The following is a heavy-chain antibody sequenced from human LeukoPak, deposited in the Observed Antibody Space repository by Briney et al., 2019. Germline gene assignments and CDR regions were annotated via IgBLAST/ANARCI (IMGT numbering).Heavy chain of an antibody. CDR2: IIPIFGTA. D-gene: IGHD3-3*01. V-gene: IGHV1-69*13. CDR1: GGTSSSYA. CDR3: ARQLFYDFWSGYGAFDI. J-gene: IGHJ3*02. Sequence: GASVKVSCTASGGTSSSYAISWVRQAPGQGLEWMGGIIPIFGTANYAQKFQGRVTITADESTSTAYMELSSLRSEDTAVYYCARQLFYDFWSGYGAFDIWGQGTMVTVSS.